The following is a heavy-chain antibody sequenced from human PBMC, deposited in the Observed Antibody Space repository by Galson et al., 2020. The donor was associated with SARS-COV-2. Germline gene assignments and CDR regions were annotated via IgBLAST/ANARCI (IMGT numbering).Heavy chain of an antibody. Sequence: GGSLRLSCAASGFTFSSYSMNWVRQAPGKGLEWVSSISSSSSYIYYADSVKGRFTISRDNAKNSLYLQMNSLRAEDTAVYYCARDMAHYYDSSGYLDYWGQEPWSPSPQ. CDR3: ARDMAHYYDSSGYLDY. D-gene: IGHD3-22*01. CDR1: GFTFSSYS. CDR2: ISSSSSYI. J-gene: IGHJ4*01. V-gene: IGHV3-21*01.